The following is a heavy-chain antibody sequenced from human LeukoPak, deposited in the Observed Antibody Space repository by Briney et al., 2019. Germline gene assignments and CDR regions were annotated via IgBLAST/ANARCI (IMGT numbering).Heavy chain of an antibody. Sequence: GGSLRLSCAASGFTFSSYSINWVRRAPGKGLEWVSYISSTSSTIHYADSVKGRFTISRDNAKNSLYLQMNSLRADDTAVYYCARVSYDSIDYWGQGTLVTVSS. CDR2: ISSTSSTI. J-gene: IGHJ4*02. CDR3: ARVSYDSIDY. V-gene: IGHV3-48*01. CDR1: GFTFSSYS. D-gene: IGHD3-22*01.